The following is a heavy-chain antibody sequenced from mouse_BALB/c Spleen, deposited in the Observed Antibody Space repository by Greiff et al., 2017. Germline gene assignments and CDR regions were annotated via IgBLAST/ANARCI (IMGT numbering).Heavy chain of an antibody. V-gene: IGHV5-12-1*01. J-gene: IGHJ1*01. Sequence: EVKLMESGGGLVKPGGSLKLSCAASGFAFSSYDMSWVRQTPEKRLEWVAYISSGGGSTYYPDTVKGRFTISRDNAKNTLYLQMSSLKSEDTAMYYCARGGIYDVWGAGTTVTVSS. CDR1: GFAFSSYD. D-gene: IGHD1-3*01. CDR2: ISSGGGST. CDR3: ARGGIYDV.